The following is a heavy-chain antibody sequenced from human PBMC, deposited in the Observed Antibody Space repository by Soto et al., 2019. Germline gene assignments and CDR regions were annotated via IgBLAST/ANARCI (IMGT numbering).Heavy chain of an antibody. V-gene: IGHV1-46*01. D-gene: IGHD2-8*01. CDR2: INPSGGST. CDR1: GYTFTSYY. J-gene: IGHJ6*04. CDR3: ARGASGRYYRDV. Sequence: VASLKVSCKASGYTFTSYYMHCVRQAPGQGLEWMGIINPSGGSTSYAQKFQGRVTMTRDTSTSTVYMELSSLRVEDTAVYYCARGASGRYYRDVWGKGTTVTVSS.